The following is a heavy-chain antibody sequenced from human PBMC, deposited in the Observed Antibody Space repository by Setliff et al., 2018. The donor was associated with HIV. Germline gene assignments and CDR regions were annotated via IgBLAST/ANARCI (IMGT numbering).Heavy chain of an antibody. V-gene: IGHV4-38-2*01. CDR3: ARYSTLTTNFDY. J-gene: IGHJ4*02. Sequence: PSETLSLTCAVSSYSIGSGSFWGWIRQPPGKGLEWIATIPHNGGTYYNPDPSLTGRVTISVDTSKNQFSLKLAFVTAADTAVYYCARYSTLTTNFDYWGQGTLVTVSS. CDR1: SYSIGSGSF. D-gene: IGHD4-17*01. CDR2: IPHNGGT.